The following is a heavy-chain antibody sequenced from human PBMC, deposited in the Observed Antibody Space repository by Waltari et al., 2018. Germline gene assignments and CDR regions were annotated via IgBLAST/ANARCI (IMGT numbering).Heavy chain of an antibody. CDR1: RFTFSTYW. V-gene: IGHV3-7*01. CDR2: INQDGSEE. Sequence: EVLLVESGGGLVQPGGSLRLSCAASRFTFSTYWMNWVRQAPGKGLEWVANINQDGSEEYYVDSVKGRFTISRDNAKNSLYLEMKTLRAEDTAIYYCARTGARWLQFAAFDIWGQGTMVTVSS. J-gene: IGHJ3*02. CDR3: ARTGARWLQFAAFDI. D-gene: IGHD5-12*01.